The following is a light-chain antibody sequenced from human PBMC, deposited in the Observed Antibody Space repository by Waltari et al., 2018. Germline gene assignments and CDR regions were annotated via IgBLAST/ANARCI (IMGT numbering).Light chain of an antibody. J-gene: IGLJ1*01. CDR3: SAWDDSLSGHYV. CDR2: SNN. Sequence: QSILTQPPSASGAPGQRVTISCSGTCFHVGLNSVFWSQQLPGTAPKLIIYSNNKRPSGVPDRFSGSKSGTSASLAISGLRSEDEGDYYCSAWDDSLSGHYVFGTGTTVTVL. CDR1: CFHVGLNS. V-gene: IGLV1-47*02.